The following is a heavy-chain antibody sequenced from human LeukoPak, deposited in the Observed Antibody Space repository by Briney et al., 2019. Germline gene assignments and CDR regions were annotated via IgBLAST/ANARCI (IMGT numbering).Heavy chain of an antibody. CDR2: INHNGNVN. D-gene: IGHD3-16*01. J-gene: IGHJ6*02. V-gene: IGHV3-7*03. Sequence: PGGSLRLSCAASGFTFSSYWMNWARRAPGKGLEWVASINHNGNVNYYVDSVKGRFTISRDNAKNSLYLQTSNLRAEDTAVYFCARGGGLDVWGQGATVTVSS. CDR1: GFTFSSYW. CDR3: ARGGGLDV.